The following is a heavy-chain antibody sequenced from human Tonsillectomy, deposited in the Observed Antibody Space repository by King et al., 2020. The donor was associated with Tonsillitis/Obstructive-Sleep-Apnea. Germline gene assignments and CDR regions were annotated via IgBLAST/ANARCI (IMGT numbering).Heavy chain of an antibody. CDR3: ARRTRYCSGGSCPDAFDI. D-gene: IGHD2-15*01. J-gene: IGHJ3*02. CDR1: GYIFTDYW. Sequence: VQLVESAADVKKPGESLKISCKGSGYIFTDYWIGWVRQMPGKGLEWMGIIYPGDSYTGYSPTFQGQVTSSADQSISTAYLQWSSLEASDTAMYYCARRTRYCSGGSCPDAFDIWGQGTMVTVSS. V-gene: IGHV5-51*01. CDR2: IYPGDSYT.